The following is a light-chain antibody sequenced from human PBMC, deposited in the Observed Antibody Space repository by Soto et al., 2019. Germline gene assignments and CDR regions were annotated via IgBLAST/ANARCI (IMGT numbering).Light chain of an antibody. J-gene: IGKJ4*01. V-gene: IGKV3-20*01. CDR1: QSVSSNY. CDR2: GAS. Sequence: EIVLTQSPGTLSLAPGERATLSCRASQSVSSNYLAWYQQKPGQAPRLLICGASSRATGIPDRFSGSGSGTDFTLTISRLEPEDFAVYYCQQYGSSPLTFGGATKVEIK. CDR3: QQYGSSPLT.